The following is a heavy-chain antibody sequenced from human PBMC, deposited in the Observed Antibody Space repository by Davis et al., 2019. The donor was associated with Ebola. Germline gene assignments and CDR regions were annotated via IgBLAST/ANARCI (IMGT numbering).Heavy chain of an antibody. CDR2: INPNDGRT. J-gene: IGHJ3*02. D-gene: IGHD5-12*01. CDR1: GYTFTNYY. V-gene: IGHV1-46*03. Sequence: ASVKVSCKASGYTFTNYYMHWVRQAPGQGLEWMRMINPNDGRTIYAQKFQGRVTVTRDTSTTTVYMDLSSLRSEDTALYYCTTPGGQDSGYDVFDIWGQGIMVTVSS. CDR3: TTPGGQDSGYDVFDI.